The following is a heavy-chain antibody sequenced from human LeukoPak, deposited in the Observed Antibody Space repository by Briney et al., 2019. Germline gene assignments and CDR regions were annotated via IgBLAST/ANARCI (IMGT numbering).Heavy chain of an antibody. Sequence: PSETLSLTCTVSGGSISSGGYYWSWIRQPPGKGLEWIGYIYHSGSTYYNPSLKSRVTISVDRSKNQFSLKLSSVTAADTAVYYCARGDELWGSSDYWGQGTLVTVSS. CDR3: ARGDELWGSSDY. J-gene: IGHJ4*02. CDR2: IYHSGST. D-gene: IGHD7-27*01. CDR1: GGSISSGGYY. V-gene: IGHV4-30-2*01.